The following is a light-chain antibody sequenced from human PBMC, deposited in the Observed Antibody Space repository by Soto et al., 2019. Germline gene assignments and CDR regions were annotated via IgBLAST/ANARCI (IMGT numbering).Light chain of an antibody. CDR3: QQYDSFPWS. J-gene: IGKJ1*01. CDR2: DAS. V-gene: IGKV1-5*01. CDR1: QSISGW. Sequence: DIQMTHSPSTLSASVGDRVTITCRASQSISGWLAWYQQKPGQAPKILIYDASNLERGLPSRFSGSGSGTEFTLTISSLQPDDFATYYCQQYDSFPWSFGQGTKVDIK.